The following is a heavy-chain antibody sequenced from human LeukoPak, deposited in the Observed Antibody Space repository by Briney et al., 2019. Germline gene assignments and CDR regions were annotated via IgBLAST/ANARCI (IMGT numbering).Heavy chain of an antibody. CDR3: ASGGYGAGGDHY. CDR2: IYHSGST. CDR1: GYSISSGYY. Sequence: SETLSRTCTVSGYSISSGYYWGWIRQPPGKGLEWIGSIYHSGSTYYNPSLKSRVTISVDTSKNQFSLKLSSVAAADTAVYYCASGGYGAGGDHYWGQGTLVTVSS. D-gene: IGHD6-19*01. V-gene: IGHV4-38-2*02. J-gene: IGHJ4*02.